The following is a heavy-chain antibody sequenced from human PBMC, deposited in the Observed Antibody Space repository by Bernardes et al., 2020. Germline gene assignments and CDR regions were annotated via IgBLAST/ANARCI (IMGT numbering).Heavy chain of an antibody. CDR1: GFTFSSYA. D-gene: IGHD6-13*01. V-gene: IGHV3-23*01. Sequence: VGSLSLSCAASGFTFSSYAMTWVRQAPGKGLEWVSTITGSGDDTHYADSVKGRFTISRDNSKNTLYLQMNSLKADDTAVYYCAKGRGADISAAVNYCGQGTLVTVSS. CDR3: AKGRGADISAAVNY. CDR2: ITGSGDDT. J-gene: IGHJ4*02.